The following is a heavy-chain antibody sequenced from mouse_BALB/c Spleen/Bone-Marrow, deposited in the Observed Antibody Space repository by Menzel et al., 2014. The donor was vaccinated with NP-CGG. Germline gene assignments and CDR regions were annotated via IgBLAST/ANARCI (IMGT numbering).Heavy chain of an antibody. V-gene: IGHV1-18*01. CDR1: GYSFTDYY. D-gene: IGHD2-4*01. J-gene: IGHJ3*01. CDR3: ARDYDYGCAY. CDR2: VNPNNGGT. Sequence: EVKLMESGPDLVKPGASVKISCKASGYSFTDYYMHWVKQSHGKSLEWIGRVNPNNGGTNYNQKFKGKATLTVDKSSNTAYMELRSLTSEDSAVYFCARDYDYGCAYWGQGTLVTVSA.